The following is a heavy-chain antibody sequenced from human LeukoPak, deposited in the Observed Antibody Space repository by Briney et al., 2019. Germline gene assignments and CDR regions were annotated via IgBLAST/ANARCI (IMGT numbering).Heavy chain of an antibody. CDR1: GFTFSSYG. V-gene: IGHV3-33*01. CDR2: IWYDGSNK. Sequence: PGGSLRLSCAPSGFTFSSYGMHWVRQAPGKGLEWVAVIWYDGSNKYYADSVKGRFTISRDNSKNTLYLQMNSLRAEDTAVYYCARDPATEGYYFDYWGQGTLVTVSS. J-gene: IGHJ4*02. CDR3: ARDPATEGYYFDY. D-gene: IGHD4-17*01.